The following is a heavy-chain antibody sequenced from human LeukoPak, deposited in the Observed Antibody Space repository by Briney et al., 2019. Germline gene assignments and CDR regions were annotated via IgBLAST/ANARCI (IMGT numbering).Heavy chain of an antibody. Sequence: GSLRPSCAASGFTFSDYYMSWIRQAPGKGLEWLSYISGSGSHTTYADSVRGRFTISRDNAKNSLSLQVNSLRADDTAVYYCARVGSTVAAGTPDYWGQGTLVTVSS. V-gene: IGHV3-11*06. CDR3: ARVGSTVAAGTPDY. CDR1: GFTFSDYY. CDR2: ISGSGSHT. D-gene: IGHD6-13*01. J-gene: IGHJ4*02.